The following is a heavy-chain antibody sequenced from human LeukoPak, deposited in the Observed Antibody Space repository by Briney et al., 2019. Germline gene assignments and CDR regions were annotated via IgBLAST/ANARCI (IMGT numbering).Heavy chain of an antibody. D-gene: IGHD3-16*02. J-gene: IGHJ6*02. CDR3: ARDIVYYYYGMDV. V-gene: IGHV4-34*01. CDR1: GGSFSGYY. CDR2: INHSGST. Sequence: SETLSLTCAVYGGSFSGYYWSWIRQPPGKGLEWIGEINHSGSTNYNPSLKSRVTISVDTSNNQFSLKLSSVTAADTAVYYCARDIVYYYYGMDVWGQGATVTVSS.